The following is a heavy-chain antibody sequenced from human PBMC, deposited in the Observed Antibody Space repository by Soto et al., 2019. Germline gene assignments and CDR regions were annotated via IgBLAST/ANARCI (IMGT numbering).Heavy chain of an antibody. CDR2: INPDGGAK. CDR3: AKAFYNGNSDFGY. J-gene: IGHJ4*02. Sequence: EVHLVESGGGLVQPGGSLRLSCAAPGFSFSNYWMTWVRQAPGKGLEWVANINPDGGAKYYVESVKGRFSISRDNAKNSLYLQMSNLRAEDTAVYYCAKAFYNGNSDFGYWGQGTLVTVSS. D-gene: IGHD3-10*01. V-gene: IGHV3-7*05. CDR1: GFSFSNYW.